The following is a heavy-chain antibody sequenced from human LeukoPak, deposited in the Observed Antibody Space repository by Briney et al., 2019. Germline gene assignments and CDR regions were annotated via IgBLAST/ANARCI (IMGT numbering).Heavy chain of an antibody. CDR2: MNPNSGNT. CDR1: GYTFTGYY. J-gene: IGHJ6*03. V-gene: IGHV1-8*03. Sequence: ASVKVSCKASGYTFTGYYMHWVRQATGQGLEWMGWMNPNSGNTGYAQKFQGRVTITRNTSISTAYMELSSLRSEDTAVYYCARAPRGYCSGGSCQRYYYMDVWGKGTTVTVSS. D-gene: IGHD2-15*01. CDR3: ARAPRGYCSGGSCQRYYYMDV.